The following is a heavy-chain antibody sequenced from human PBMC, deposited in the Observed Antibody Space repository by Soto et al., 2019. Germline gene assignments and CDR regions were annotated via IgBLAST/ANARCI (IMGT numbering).Heavy chain of an antibody. CDR2: IYHSGST. CDR3: ARLGGFYQSLDS. Sequence: PSETLSLTCAVSGGSISSGGYSWSWIRQPPGKGLEWVGYIYHSGSTYYNPSLKSRVTISVDSSKNQFSLNLTSVSATDTAVYYCARLGGFYQSLDSWGQGTLVTVSS. V-gene: IGHV4-30-2*01. J-gene: IGHJ5*01. CDR1: GGSISSGGYS. D-gene: IGHD3-22*01.